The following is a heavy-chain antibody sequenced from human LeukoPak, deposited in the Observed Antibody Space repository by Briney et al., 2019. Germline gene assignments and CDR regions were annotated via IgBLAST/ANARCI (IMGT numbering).Heavy chain of an antibody. CDR1: GFTSSSYW. Sequence: GGSLRLSCAASGFTSSSYWMSWVRQAPGKGLEWVANIKQDGSEKYYVDSVKGRFTISRDNAKNSLYLQMNSLRAEDTAVYYCAKEGAVAGNFDYWGQGTLVTVSS. V-gene: IGHV3-7*03. D-gene: IGHD6-19*01. J-gene: IGHJ4*02. CDR3: AKEGAVAGNFDY. CDR2: IKQDGSEK.